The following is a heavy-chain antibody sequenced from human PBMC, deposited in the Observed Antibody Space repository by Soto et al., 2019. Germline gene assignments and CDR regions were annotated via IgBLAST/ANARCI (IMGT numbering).Heavy chain of an antibody. Sequence: GDALNISCKCSGYIFRSYFIFGVGQMAGKVLEWMVIIYPVDSDTRYSPSFQGKVTISADKSISTAYLQWSSLKASDTEMYYCARCHRGYTTGWYAMDVWGQRTTVTVSS. CDR3: ARCHRGYTTGWYAMDV. CDR2: IYPVDSDT. D-gene: IGHD1-1*01. J-gene: IGHJ6*02. V-gene: IGHV5-51*01. CDR1: GYIFRSYF.